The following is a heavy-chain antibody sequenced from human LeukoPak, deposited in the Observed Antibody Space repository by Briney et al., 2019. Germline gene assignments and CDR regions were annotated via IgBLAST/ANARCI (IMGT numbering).Heavy chain of an antibody. D-gene: IGHD2-15*01. J-gene: IGHJ4*02. Sequence: GGSLRLSCAASGFTFSSYAMSWVRQAPGKGLEWVSAISGSGGSTYYADSVKGRFTISRDNSKNTLYLQMNSLRAEDTAVYYCAKDPDWIVVVATLGFDYWGQGTLVTVSS. CDR2: ISGSGGST. V-gene: IGHV3-23*01. CDR1: GFTFSSYA. CDR3: AKDPDWIVVVATLGFDY.